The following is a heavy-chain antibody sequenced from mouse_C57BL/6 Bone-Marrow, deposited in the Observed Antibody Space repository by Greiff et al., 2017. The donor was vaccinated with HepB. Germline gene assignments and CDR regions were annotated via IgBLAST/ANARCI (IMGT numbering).Heavy chain of an antibody. CDR2: IWRGGST. Sequence: QVQLQQSGPGLVQPSQSLSITCTVSGFSLTSYGVHWVRQSPGKGLEWLGVIWRGGSTDYNAAFMSRLSITKDNSKSQVFFKMNSLQADDTAIYYCAKNRLTGRLYYYAMDYWGQGTSVTVSS. CDR1: GFSLTSYG. CDR3: AKNRLTGRLYYYAMDY. V-gene: IGHV2-5*01. D-gene: IGHD3-3*01. J-gene: IGHJ4*01.